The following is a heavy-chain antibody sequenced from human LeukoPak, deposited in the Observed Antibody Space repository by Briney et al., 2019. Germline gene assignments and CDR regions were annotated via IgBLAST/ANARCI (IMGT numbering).Heavy chain of an antibody. CDR3: ARDRYSSSWYRGYYFDY. J-gene: IGHJ4*02. CDR1: GYTFTSYG. Sequence: ASVKVSCKASGYTFTSYGISWVRQAPGQGLEWMGWISAYNGITNYAQKLQGRVTMTTDTSTSTAYMELRSLRSDDTAVYYCARDRYSSSWYRGYYFDYWGQGTLVTVSS. D-gene: IGHD6-13*01. CDR2: ISAYNGIT. V-gene: IGHV1-18*01.